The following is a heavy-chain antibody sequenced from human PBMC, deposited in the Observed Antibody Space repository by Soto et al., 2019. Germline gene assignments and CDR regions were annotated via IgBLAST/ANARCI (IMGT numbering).Heavy chain of an antibody. V-gene: IGHV1-24*01. J-gene: IGHJ3*01. CDR1: GYTLTELS. CDR2: FDPEDGET. D-gene: IGHD6-19*01. Sequence: ASVKVSCKVSGYTLTELSMHWVRQAPGKGLEWMGGFDPEDGETIYAQKFQGRVTMTEDTSTDTAYMELSSLRSEDTAVYYCATGAGGGWYNAFDLWGQGTMVTVSS. CDR3: ATGAGGGWYNAFDL.